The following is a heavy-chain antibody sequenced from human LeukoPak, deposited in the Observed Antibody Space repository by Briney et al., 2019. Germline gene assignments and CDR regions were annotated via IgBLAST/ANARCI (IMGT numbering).Heavy chain of an antibody. CDR1: GGTFSSYA. Sequence: SVKVSCKASGGTFSSYAISWVRQAPGQGLEWMGGIIPIFGTANYAQKLQGRVTITTDESTSTAYMELSSLRSEDTAVYYCAREGGYRVRDAFDIWGQGTMVTVSS. V-gene: IGHV1-69*05. CDR2: IIPIFGTA. J-gene: IGHJ3*02. CDR3: AREGGYRVRDAFDI. D-gene: IGHD3-22*01.